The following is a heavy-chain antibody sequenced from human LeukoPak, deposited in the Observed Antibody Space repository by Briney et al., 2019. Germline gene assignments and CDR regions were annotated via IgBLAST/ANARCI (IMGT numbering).Heavy chain of an antibody. CDR1: GFTFSSYW. CDR2: IKQDGSEK. J-gene: IGHJ5*02. D-gene: IGHD6-13*01. Sequence: GGSLRLSCAASGFTFSSYWMSWVRQAPGKGLEWVANIKQDGSEKYYVDSVKGRFTISRDNAQNSLYLQMNNLRAEDTAVYYCARELGIAAADWFDPWGQGTLVTVSS. V-gene: IGHV3-7*01. CDR3: ARELGIAAADWFDP.